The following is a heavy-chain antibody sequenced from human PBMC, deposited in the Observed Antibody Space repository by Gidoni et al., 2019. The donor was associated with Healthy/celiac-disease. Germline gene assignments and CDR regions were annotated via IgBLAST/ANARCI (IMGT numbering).Heavy chain of an antibody. V-gene: IGHV3-49*05. CDR3: TRDEYSSSWQLFDY. CDR2: IRSKAYGGTT. Sequence: EVQLVESGGGLVKPGRSLRLACTASGFTFGAYAMSWFRQAPGKGLEWVGFIRSKAYGGTTEYAASVKGRFTISRDDSKSIAYLQMNSLKTEDTAVYYCTRDEYSSSWQLFDYWGQGTLVTVSS. J-gene: IGHJ4*02. D-gene: IGHD6-13*01. CDR1: GFTFGAYA.